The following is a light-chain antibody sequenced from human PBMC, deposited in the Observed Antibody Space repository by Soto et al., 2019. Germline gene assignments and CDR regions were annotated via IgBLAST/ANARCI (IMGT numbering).Light chain of an antibody. J-gene: IGLJ1*01. CDR1: SSNIGSNS. CDR2: YSN. V-gene: IGLV1-44*01. Sequence: QSALTQPPSASGTPGQTVTISCSGSSSNIGSNSVNWYQHLPGTAPKLLIFYSNQRPSGVPDRFSGSRSGTSASLAISGLQSEDEADYYCASWDDSLKGHYVFGTGTKVTVL. CDR3: ASWDDSLKGHYV.